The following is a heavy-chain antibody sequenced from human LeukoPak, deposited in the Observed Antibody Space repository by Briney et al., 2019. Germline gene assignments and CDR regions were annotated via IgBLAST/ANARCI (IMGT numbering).Heavy chain of an antibody. Sequence: ASVKVSCKASGYTFTGYYMHWVRQAPGQGLEWMGWINPNSGGTNYAQKFQGRVTMTRDTSISTAYMELSRLRSDDTAVYYCARDDGVGVPAAKTYYYYMDVWGKGTTVTVSS. J-gene: IGHJ6*03. D-gene: IGHD2-2*01. CDR1: GYTFTGYY. CDR3: ARDDGVGVPAAKTYYYYMDV. V-gene: IGHV1-2*02. CDR2: INPNSGGT.